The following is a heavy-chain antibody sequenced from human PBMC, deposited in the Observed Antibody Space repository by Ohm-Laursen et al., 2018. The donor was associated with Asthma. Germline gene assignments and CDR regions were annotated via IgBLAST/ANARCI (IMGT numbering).Heavy chain of an antibody. CDR3: AVRTTSAGFDV. CDR1: GFTFSSYG. D-gene: IGHD1-1*01. Sequence: SLRLSCSASGFTFSSYGMHWVRQAPGKGLEWVAVISYDGSNKYYADSVKGRFTISRDNSKITLYLQMNSLRAQDTAVYYCAVRTTSAGFDVWGQGTTVTVSS. CDR2: ISYDGSNK. V-gene: IGHV3-30*03. J-gene: IGHJ6*02.